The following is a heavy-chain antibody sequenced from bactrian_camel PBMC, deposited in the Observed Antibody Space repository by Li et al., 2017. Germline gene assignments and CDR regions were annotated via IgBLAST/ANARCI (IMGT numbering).Heavy chain of an antibody. D-gene: IGHD6*01. CDR1: GTTRNNYR. Sequence: VQLVESGGGSVQAGGSLRLSCVASGTTRNNYRMARLRRPPGEEREGVATIASDGRTTYADSVKGRFTISKDNAKNTLWLQMDSLKSEDTATYYCAANWQTNRAWYNTSAWSYWGQGTQVTVS. CDR2: IASDGRT. CDR3: AANWQTNRAWYNTSAWSY. J-gene: IGHJ4*01. V-gene: IGHV3S67*01.